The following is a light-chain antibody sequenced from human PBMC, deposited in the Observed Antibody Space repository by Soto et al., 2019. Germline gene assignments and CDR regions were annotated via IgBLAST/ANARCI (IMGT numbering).Light chain of an antibody. CDR2: DAS. CDR1: QSISSW. CDR3: QQYNSYWGT. Sequence: EIQMNQSPSTLSANVGDRVTITCRASQSISSWLAWYQQKQGKAPKLLIYDASSLESGVPSRFSGSGSGTEFTLTISSLQPDDFATYYCQQYNSYWGTFGQGTKVDI. V-gene: IGKV1-5*01. J-gene: IGKJ1*01.